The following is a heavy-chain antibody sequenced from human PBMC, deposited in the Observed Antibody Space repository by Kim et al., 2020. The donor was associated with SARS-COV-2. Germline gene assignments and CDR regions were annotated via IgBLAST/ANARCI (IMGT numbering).Heavy chain of an antibody. V-gene: IGHV3-53*01. CDR3: ARVSGRYEYYFDH. Sequence: YAGSGKGRFTISRDSSTNTLYLQLNSLRAEDTAVYYCARVSGRYEYYFDHWGQGTLVTVSS. D-gene: IGHD6-19*01. J-gene: IGHJ4*02.